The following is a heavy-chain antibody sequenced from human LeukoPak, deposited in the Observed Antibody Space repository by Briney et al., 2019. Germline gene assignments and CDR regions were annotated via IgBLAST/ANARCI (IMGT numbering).Heavy chain of an antibody. CDR2: ISLSGLT. D-gene: IGHD1-26*01. CDR3: SRESGAFSPFGY. CDR1: GFTVSSNY. V-gene: IGHV4-4*02. J-gene: IGHJ4*02. Sequence: PGGSLRLSCAASGFTVSSNYMSWVRQPPGQGLEWIGEISLSGLTNYNPSLKSRVTMSLDKSKNHLSLNLTSVTAADTAVYYCSRESGAFSPFGYWGQGTLVTVSS.